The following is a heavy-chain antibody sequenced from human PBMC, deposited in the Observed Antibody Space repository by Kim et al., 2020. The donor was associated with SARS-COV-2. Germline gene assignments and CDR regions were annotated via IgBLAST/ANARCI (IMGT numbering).Heavy chain of an antibody. J-gene: IGHJ6*03. D-gene: IGHD3-3*01. V-gene: IGHV3-33*01. CDR3: ARDAYYDFWSGPGHYKDV. CDR1: GFTFSSYG. CDR2: IWYDGSNK. Sequence: GGSLRLSCAASGFTFSSYGMHWVRQAPGKGLEWVAVIWYDGSNKYYADSVKGRFTISRDNSKNTLYLQMNSLRAEDTAVYYCARDAYYDFWSGPGHYKDVWGKGTTVTVSS.